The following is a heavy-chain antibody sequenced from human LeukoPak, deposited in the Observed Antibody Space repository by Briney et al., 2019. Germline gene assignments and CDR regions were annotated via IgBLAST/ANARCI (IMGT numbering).Heavy chain of an antibody. D-gene: IGHD3-22*01. CDR3: ASNDKSYYDSSGYITAN. Sequence: SETLSLTWTVSGGSISSGGYCWSWIRQHPGKGLEWIGYIYYSGSTYYNPSLKSRVTISVDTSKNQFSLKLSSVTAADTAVYYCASNDKSYYDSSGYITANWGQGTLVTVSS. J-gene: IGHJ4*02. CDR2: IYYSGST. V-gene: IGHV4-31*02. CDR1: GGSISSGGYC.